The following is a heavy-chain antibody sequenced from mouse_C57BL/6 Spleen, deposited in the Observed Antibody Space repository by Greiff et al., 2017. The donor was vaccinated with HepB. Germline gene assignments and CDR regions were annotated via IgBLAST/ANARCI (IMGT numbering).Heavy chain of an antibody. CDR1: GFTFSSYA. D-gene: IGHD1-1*01. CDR2: ISDGGSYT. V-gene: IGHV5-4*01. CDR3: ARDEIATGYCDY. Sequence: EVKVVESGGGLVQPGGSLKLSCAASGFTFSSYAMSWVRQTPEKRLEWVATISDGGSYTYYPDNVKGRFTISRDNAKNNLYLQMSHLKSEDTAMYYCARDEIATGYCDYWGQGTTLTVPS. J-gene: IGHJ2*01.